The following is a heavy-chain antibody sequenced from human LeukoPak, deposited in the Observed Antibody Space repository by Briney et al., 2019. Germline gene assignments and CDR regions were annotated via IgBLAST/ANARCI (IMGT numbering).Heavy chain of an antibody. V-gene: IGHV1-69*04. Sequence: ASVKVSCKASGGTFGSYAISWVRQAPGQGLEWMGRIIPILGIANYAQKFQGRVTVTADKSTSTAYMELSSLRSEDTAVYYCARGRIAAAGTDYWGQGTLVTVSS. CDR2: IIPILGIA. CDR3: ARGRIAAAGTDY. D-gene: IGHD6-13*01. CDR1: GGTFGSYA. J-gene: IGHJ4*02.